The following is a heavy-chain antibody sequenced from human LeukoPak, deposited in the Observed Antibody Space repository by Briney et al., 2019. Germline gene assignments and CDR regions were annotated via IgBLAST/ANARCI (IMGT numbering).Heavy chain of an antibody. CDR2: INPSGGST. CDR1: GYTFTSYY. V-gene: IGHV1-46*01. J-gene: IGHJ5*02. D-gene: IGHD1-26*01. CDR3: ARCIVGAPEWFDP. Sequence: GASVKVSCKASGYTFTSYYMHWVRQAPGQGLEWMGIINPSGGSTNYAQKLQGRVTMTTDTSTSTAYMELRSLRSDDTAVYYCARCIVGAPEWFDPWGQGTLVTVSS.